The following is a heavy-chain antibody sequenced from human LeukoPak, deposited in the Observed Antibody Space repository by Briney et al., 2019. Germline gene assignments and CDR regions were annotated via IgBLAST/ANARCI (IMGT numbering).Heavy chain of an antibody. J-gene: IGHJ4*02. CDR3: APIDTLGDTAMVTWDY. D-gene: IGHD5-18*01. CDR1: GFTFSSYT. Sequence: GGSLRLSCAASGFTFSSYTMSWVRQAPGKGLEWVSTITTSDGNTYYADSVKGRFTVSRDNSKNTLFLQMNSLRAEDTAVYYCAPIDTLGDTAMVTWDYWGQGTLVTVSS. V-gene: IGHV3-23*01. CDR2: ITTSDGNT.